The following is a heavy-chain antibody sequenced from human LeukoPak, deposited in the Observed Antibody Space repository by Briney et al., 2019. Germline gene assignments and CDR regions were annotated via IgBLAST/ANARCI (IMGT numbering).Heavy chain of an antibody. CDR2: IIPILGIA. V-gene: IGHV1-69*04. D-gene: IGHD3-16*01. J-gene: IGHJ5*02. Sequence: ASVKVSCKASGGTFSSYAISWVRQAPGQGLEWMGRIIPILGIANYAQKFQGRVTITADKSTSTAYMELSSLRSEDTAVYYYARRGKRLWFDPWGQGTLVTVSS. CDR3: ARRGKRLWFDP. CDR1: GGTFSSYA.